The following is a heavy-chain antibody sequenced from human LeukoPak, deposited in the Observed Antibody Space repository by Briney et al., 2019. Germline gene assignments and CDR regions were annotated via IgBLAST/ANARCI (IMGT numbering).Heavy chain of an antibody. Sequence: ASVKVSCKVSGDTLSQLSMHWGRQAPGKGLEWMGGFDPEGGEAIYAQKFQGRLTMTEDTSTDTAYMDLRSLRSDDTAVYYCTAGGVYSLLDHWGQGTQVTVSS. CDR1: GDTLSQLS. J-gene: IGHJ4*02. CDR3: TAGGVYSLLDH. V-gene: IGHV1-24*01. CDR2: FDPEGGEA. D-gene: IGHD5/OR15-5a*01.